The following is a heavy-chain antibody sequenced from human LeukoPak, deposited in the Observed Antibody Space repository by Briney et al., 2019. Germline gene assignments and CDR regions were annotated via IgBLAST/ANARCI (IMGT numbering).Heavy chain of an antibody. Sequence: ASVKVSCKASGYTFTGYYMHWVRQAPGQGLEWMGWINPNSGGTNYAQKFQGRVTMTRDTSISTAYMELSRLRSDDTAVYYCARDGILLWFGEFRLDFDYWGQGTLVTVSS. CDR1: GYTFTGYY. CDR2: INPNSGGT. CDR3: ARDGILLWFGEFRLDFDY. J-gene: IGHJ4*02. V-gene: IGHV1-2*02. D-gene: IGHD3-10*01.